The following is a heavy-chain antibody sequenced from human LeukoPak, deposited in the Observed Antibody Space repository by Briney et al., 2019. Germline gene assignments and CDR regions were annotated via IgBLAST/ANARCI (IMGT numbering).Heavy chain of an antibody. V-gene: IGHV1-46*01. Sequence: ASVKVSCKASGYTFTSYYMHWVRQAPGQGLEWMGIIDPSGGSTSYAQKFQGRVTMTRDTSTSTVYMELRSLRSVDTAVYYCARDNTATGPFDNWGQGTLVTVSS. J-gene: IGHJ4*02. CDR2: IDPSGGST. D-gene: IGHD1-1*01. CDR1: GYTFTSYY. CDR3: ARDNTATGPFDN.